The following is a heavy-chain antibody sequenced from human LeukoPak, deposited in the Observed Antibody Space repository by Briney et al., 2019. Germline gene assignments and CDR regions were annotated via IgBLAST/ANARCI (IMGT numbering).Heavy chain of an antibody. J-gene: IGHJ6*03. Sequence: SETLSLTCTVAGGSISRGGYYWSWIRQHPGKGLEWIGYIYYSGSTYYNPSLKSRVTISVDTSKNQFSLKLSSVTAADTAVYYCARTLPGYYYYYMDVWGKGTTVTVSS. CDR2: IYYSGST. CDR1: GGSISRGGYY. V-gene: IGHV4-31*03. CDR3: ARTLPGYYYYYMDV.